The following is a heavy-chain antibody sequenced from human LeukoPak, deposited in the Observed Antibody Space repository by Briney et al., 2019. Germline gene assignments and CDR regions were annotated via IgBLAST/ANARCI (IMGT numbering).Heavy chain of an antibody. CDR2: INHSGST. CDR3: ARDYGDARFDY. V-gene: IGHV4-34*01. D-gene: IGHD4-17*01. Sequence: SETLSLTCTVSGGSISSYYWSWIRQPPGKGLEWIGEINHSGSTNYNPSLKSRVTISVDTSKNQFSLKLSSVTAADTAVYYCARDYGDARFDYWGQGTLVTVSS. CDR1: GGSISSYY. J-gene: IGHJ4*02.